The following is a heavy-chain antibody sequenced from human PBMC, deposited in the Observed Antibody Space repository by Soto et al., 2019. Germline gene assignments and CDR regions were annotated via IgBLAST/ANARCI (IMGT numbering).Heavy chain of an antibody. J-gene: IGHJ4*02. CDR3: AKDPRNTAMVMAY. CDR1: GFAFSTSG. V-gene: IGHV3-30*18. D-gene: IGHD5-18*01. Sequence: HPGGSLRLSCEASGFAFSTSGMHWVRQAPGKRPEWVAVISSDGSDKYYAGSVKGRFTISRDNSKNTLYLQMNSLRTEDTAVYYCAKDPRNTAMVMAYWGQGALVTVSS. CDR2: ISSDGSDK.